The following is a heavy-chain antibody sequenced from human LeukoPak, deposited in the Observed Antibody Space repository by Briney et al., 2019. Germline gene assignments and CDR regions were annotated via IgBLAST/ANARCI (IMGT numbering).Heavy chain of an antibody. Sequence: PGGSLRLSCAASGFTFISYAMSWVRQAPGKGLQWVSGISGSGGTIYYADSVRGRSTISRDNSKNIVYLQMKSLRGEDTAVYYCARAYDYSWYFDLWGPGTLVTVSS. CDR2: ISGSGGTI. CDR3: ARAYDYSWYFDL. CDR1: GFTFISYA. J-gene: IGHJ2*01. D-gene: IGHD5-12*01. V-gene: IGHV3-23*01.